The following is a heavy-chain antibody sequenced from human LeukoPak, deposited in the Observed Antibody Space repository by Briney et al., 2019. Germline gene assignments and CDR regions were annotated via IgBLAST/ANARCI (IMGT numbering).Heavy chain of an antibody. CDR2: IYYSGST. D-gene: IGHD2-21*01. Sequence: PSETLSLTCTVSGGSISSSSYYWGWIRQPPGKGLEWIESIYYSGSTNYSPSLKSRVTISVDTSKNQFSLKLSSVTAADTAVYYCTRGARVFPDYYYYMDVWGKGTTVTVSS. V-gene: IGHV4-39*07. J-gene: IGHJ6*03. CDR1: GGSISSSSYY. CDR3: TRGARVFPDYYYYMDV.